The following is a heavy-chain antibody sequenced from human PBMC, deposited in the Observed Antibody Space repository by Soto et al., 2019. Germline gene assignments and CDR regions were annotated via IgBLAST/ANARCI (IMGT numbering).Heavy chain of an antibody. CDR3: ARGGIH. Sequence: GGSLRLSCVASGYTFNSHEMNWVRQASGKGLDWISSISGSGTTNYAESVKGRFTISRDNAHKSLFLEMKDLRVEDTAVYYCARGGIHWGQGTLVTVSS. CDR2: ISGSGTT. CDR1: GYTFNSHE. D-gene: IGHD3-16*01. J-gene: IGHJ4*02. V-gene: IGHV3-48*03.